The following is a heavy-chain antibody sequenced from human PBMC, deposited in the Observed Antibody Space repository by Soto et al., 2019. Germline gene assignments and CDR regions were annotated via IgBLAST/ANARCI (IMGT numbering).Heavy chain of an antibody. Sequence: GGSLRLSCAASGFTFDDYAMHWVRQALGKGLEWVSGISWNSGSIGYADPVKGRFTISRDNAKNSLYLQMNSLRAEDTALYYCATSPGNYYYYGMYVWGQGTTVTVSS. V-gene: IGHV3-9*01. J-gene: IGHJ6*02. CDR2: ISWNSGSI. CDR3: ATSPGNYYYYGMYV. D-gene: IGHD3-10*01. CDR1: GFTFDDYA.